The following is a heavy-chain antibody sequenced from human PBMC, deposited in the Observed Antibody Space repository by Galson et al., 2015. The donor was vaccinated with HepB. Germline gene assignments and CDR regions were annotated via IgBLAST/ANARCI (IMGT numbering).Heavy chain of an antibody. CDR1: GGTFSSYA. V-gene: IGHV1-69*13. D-gene: IGHD1-26*01. CDR3: ARDASSYSGSSIDAFDI. J-gene: IGHJ3*02. Sequence: SVKVSCKASGGTFSSYAISWVRQAPGQGLEWMGGIIPIFGTANYAQKFQGRVTITADESTSTAYMELSSLRSEDTAVYYCARDASSYSGSSIDAFDIWGQGTMVTVSS. CDR2: IIPIFGTA.